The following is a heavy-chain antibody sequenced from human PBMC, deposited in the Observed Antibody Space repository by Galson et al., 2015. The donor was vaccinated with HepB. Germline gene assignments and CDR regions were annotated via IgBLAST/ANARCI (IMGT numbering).Heavy chain of an antibody. J-gene: IGHJ6*02. CDR1: EFTFSSYG. D-gene: IGHD1-26*01. Sequence: SLRLSCAASEFTFSSYGMHWVRQAPGKGLEWVSVIYSGGSTYYADSVKGRFTISRDNSKNTLYLQMNSLRAEDTAVYYCASVGRPYGMDVWGQGTTVTVSS. CDR3: ASVGRPYGMDV. V-gene: IGHV3-NL1*01. CDR2: IYSGGST.